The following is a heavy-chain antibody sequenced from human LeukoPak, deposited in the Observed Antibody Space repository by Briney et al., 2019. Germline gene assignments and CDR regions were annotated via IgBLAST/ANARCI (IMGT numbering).Heavy chain of an antibody. Sequence: GGSLRLSCAVSGITLSNYGMTWVRQAPGKGLEWVAGISDTGGRTNYADSVKGRFTISRDNAENALYLQMNTLRPEDTAVYYCAGGSGWLIDDWGQGTLVTVSS. V-gene: IGHV3-23*01. CDR3: AGGSGWLIDD. CDR2: ISDTGGRT. D-gene: IGHD6-19*01. J-gene: IGHJ4*02. CDR1: GITLSNYG.